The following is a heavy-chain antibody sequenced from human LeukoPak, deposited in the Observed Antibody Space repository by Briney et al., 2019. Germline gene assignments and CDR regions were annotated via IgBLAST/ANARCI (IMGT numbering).Heavy chain of an antibody. J-gene: IGHJ6*03. CDR1: GFTFSTYG. D-gene: IGHD1-26*01. CDR3: GAGRFMDV. Sequence: GGSLRLACAASGFTFSTYGMHWVRQAPGKGLEWVAFIRYDGGNKYYADSVKGRFTISRDNSKNTLYLRMNSLRAEDTAVYYSGAGRFMDVWGKGTTVTVSS. V-gene: IGHV3-30*02. CDR2: IRYDGGNK.